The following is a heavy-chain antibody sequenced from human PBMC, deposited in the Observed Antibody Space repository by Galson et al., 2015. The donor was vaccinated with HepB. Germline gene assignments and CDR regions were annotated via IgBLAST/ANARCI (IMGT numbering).Heavy chain of an antibody. D-gene: IGHD3-16*02. CDR2: INAGNGNT. CDR3: ASSPPLRLGELSLIS. J-gene: IGHJ5*02. V-gene: IGHV1-3*01. Sequence: SVKVSCKASGYTFTSYAMHWVRQAPGQRLEWMGWINAGNGNTKYSQKFQGRVTITRDTSASTAYMELSSLRSEDTAVYYCASSPPLRLGELSLISWGQGTLVTVSS. CDR1: GYTFTSYA.